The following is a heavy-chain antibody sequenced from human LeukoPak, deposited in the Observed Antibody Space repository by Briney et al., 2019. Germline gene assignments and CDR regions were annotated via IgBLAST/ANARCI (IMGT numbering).Heavy chain of an antibody. CDR1: GFTFSSYA. CDR3: AKDRDYYDSSGYYYSDY. Sequence: GGSLRLSCVASGFTFSSYAMSWVRQAPGKGLEWVSAISGSGGSTYYADSVKGRFTISRDNSKNTLYLQMNSLRAEDTAVYYCAKDRDYYDSSGYYYSDYWGQGTLVTVSS. J-gene: IGHJ4*02. CDR2: ISGSGGST. V-gene: IGHV3-23*01. D-gene: IGHD3-22*01.